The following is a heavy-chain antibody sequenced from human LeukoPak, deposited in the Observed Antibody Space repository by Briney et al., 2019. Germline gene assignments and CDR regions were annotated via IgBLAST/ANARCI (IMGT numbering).Heavy chain of an antibody. CDR1: GFTFSSCW. D-gene: IGHD6-19*01. V-gene: IGHV3-7*01. CDR2: IKQDGTEK. Sequence: GGSLRLSCAASGFTFSSCWMNWVRQAPGKGLEWVANIKQDGTEKYFVDSVKGRFTISRDNAKNSLYLQMNSLRAEDTAVYYCARDLKVGAVAGTGIDYWGQGTLVTVSS. CDR3: ARDLKVGAVAGTGIDY. J-gene: IGHJ4*02.